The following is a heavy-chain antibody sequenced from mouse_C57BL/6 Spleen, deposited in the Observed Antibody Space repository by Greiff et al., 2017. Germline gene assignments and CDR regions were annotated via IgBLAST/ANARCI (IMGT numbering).Heavy chain of an antibody. CDR3: ARDGIRREGGYYFDY. V-gene: IGHV3-6*01. D-gene: IGHD1-2*01. J-gene: IGHJ2*01. CDR2: ISYDGSN. CDR1: GYSITSGYY. Sequence: EVQLQQSGPGLVKPSQSLSLTCSVTGYSITSGYYWNWIRQFPGNKLEWMGYISYDGSNNYNPSLKNRISITRDTSKNQFFLKLNSVTTEDTATYYCARDGIRREGGYYFDYWGQGTTLTVSS.